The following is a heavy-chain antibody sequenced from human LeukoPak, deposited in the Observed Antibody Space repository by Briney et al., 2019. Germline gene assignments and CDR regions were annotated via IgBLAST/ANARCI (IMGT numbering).Heavy chain of an antibody. CDR2: VWNDGTNK. J-gene: IGHJ4*02. V-gene: IGHV3-33*01. CDR1: GFTFSSYG. Sequence: GGSLRLSCAASGFTFSSYGMHWVRQAPGKGLEWVAVVWNDGTNKYYGDSVKGRFTISRDNSKNTVYLQMNSLRDEDTAVYYCARVVGSGWPPFDHWGQGTLVTVSS. D-gene: IGHD6-19*01. CDR3: ARVVGSGWPPFDH.